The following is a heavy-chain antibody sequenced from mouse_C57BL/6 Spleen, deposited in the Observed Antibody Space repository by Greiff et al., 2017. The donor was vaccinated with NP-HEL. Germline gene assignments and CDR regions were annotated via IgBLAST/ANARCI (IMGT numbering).Heavy chain of an antibody. J-gene: IGHJ3*01. CDR3: AAYYGKGTWFAY. CDR1: GYTFTDYY. V-gene: IGHV1-26*01. CDR2: INPNNGGT. Sequence: EVQLQQSGPELVKPGASVKISCKASGYTFTDYYMNWVKQSHGKSLEWIGDINPNNGGTSYNQKFKGKATLTVDKSSSTAYMELRSLTSEDSAVYYCAAYYGKGTWFAYWGQGTLVTVAA. D-gene: IGHD1-1*01.